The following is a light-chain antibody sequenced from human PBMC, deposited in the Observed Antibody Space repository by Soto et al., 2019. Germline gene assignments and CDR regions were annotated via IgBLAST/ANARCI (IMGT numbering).Light chain of an antibody. Sequence: QSALTQPASVPGSPGQSITISCSGTSSDIGSYDHVAWCQQFPGKSPKLIIYAVSDRPSGVSDRFSGSKSGISASLTISGLQTEDEADYYCISYTDRQSYLFGTGTKVTVL. J-gene: IGLJ1*01. CDR3: ISYTDRQSYL. CDR2: AVS. CDR1: SSDIGSYDH. V-gene: IGLV2-14*03.